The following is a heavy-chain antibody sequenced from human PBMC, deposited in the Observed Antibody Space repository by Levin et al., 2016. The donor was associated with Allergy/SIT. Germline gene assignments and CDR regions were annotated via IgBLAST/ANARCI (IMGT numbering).Heavy chain of an antibody. CDR3: ARGYCSSTSCYGDI. J-gene: IGHJ3*02. CDR2: ISSSSRYI. Sequence: GESLKISCAASGFTFNTYNMNWVRQAPGKGLEWVSSISSSSRYIYYADSVKGRFTISRDNAKNSLYLQMNSLRADDTAVYYCARGYCSSTSCYGDIWGQGTMVTVSS. D-gene: IGHD2-2*01. CDR1: GFTFNTYN. V-gene: IGHV3-21*01.